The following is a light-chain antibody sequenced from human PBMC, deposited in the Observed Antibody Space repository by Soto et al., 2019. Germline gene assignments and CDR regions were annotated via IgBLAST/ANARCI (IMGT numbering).Light chain of an antibody. CDR3: SSYAGSYSFA. CDR1: SSDVGGYRY. Sequence: QSALTQPRSVSGSPGQSVTISCTGTSSDVGGYRYVSWYQQHPGKAPKLMMYDVTTRPSGIPDRFSGSKSGNTASLTISGLKVGDEADYYCSSYAGSYSFAFGPGTK. V-gene: IGLV2-11*01. J-gene: IGLJ1*01. CDR2: DVT.